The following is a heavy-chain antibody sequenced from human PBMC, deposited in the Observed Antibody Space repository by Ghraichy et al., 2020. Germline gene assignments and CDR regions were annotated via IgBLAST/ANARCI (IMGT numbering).Heavy chain of an antibody. Sequence: GGSLRLSCAASGFTFDDYAMHWVRQAPGKGLEWVSGISWNSGSIGYADSVKGRFTISRDNAKNSLYLQMNSLRAEDTALYYGAKEVSTTGNYYYGMDVWGQGTTVTVSS. CDR3: AKEVSTTGNYYYGMDV. CDR1: GFTFDDYA. D-gene: IGHD5/OR15-5a*01. CDR2: ISWNSGSI. V-gene: IGHV3-9*01. J-gene: IGHJ6*02.